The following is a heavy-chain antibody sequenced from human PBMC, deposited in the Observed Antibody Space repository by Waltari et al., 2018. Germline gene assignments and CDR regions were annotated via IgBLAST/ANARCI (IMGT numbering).Heavy chain of an antibody. V-gene: IGHV4-4*07. D-gene: IGHD3-3*02. Sequence: QVQLQESGPGLVKPSETLSLTCTVSGASITDYHWSWFRQSAGKGLEWIGRMFISGSPDYNPSLQSRISMSLDAYKSQFSLRLNSVTAADTAVYYCATKDGHFWGQGVLVTVSS. CDR1: GASITDYH. CDR2: MFISGSP. CDR3: ATKDGHF. J-gene: IGHJ4*02.